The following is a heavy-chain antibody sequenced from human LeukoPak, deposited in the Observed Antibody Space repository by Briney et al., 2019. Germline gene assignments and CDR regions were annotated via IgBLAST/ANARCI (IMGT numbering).Heavy chain of an antibody. V-gene: IGHV4-31*01. CDR2: IYYSGST. D-gene: IGHD3-10*01. CDR1: GGSIRSGGYY. CDR3: AALLLWFGELPY. J-gene: IGHJ4*02. Sequence: SETLSITCTVSGGSIRSGGYYWSRIRQHQGKGLEWIGYIYYSGSTYYNPSLNSLVTISVDTSKNQFSLKLSSVTAADTAVYYCAALLLWFGELPYWGQGPLVTVSS.